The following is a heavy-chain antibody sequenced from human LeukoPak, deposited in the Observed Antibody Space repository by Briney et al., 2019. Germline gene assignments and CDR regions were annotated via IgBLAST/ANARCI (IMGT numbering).Heavy chain of an antibody. CDR3: ARTGRSSSPTLFQH. CDR1: GGSISSSSYY. V-gene: IGHV4-39*01. CDR2: IYYSGST. D-gene: IGHD6-13*01. J-gene: IGHJ1*01. Sequence: SETLSLTCTVSGGSISSSSYYWGWIRQPPGKGLEWIGSIYYSGSTYYNPSLKSRVTISVDTSKNQFSLKLSPVTAADTAVYYCARTGRSSSPTLFQHWGQGTLVTVSS.